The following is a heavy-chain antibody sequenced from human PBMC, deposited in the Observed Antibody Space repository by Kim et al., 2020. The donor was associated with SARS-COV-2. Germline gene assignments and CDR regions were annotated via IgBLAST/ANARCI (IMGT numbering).Heavy chain of an antibody. V-gene: IGHV3-23*01. Sequence: YSAPVKGPFTTSEDNSKNTRYLEMNNLRAEDTAVYYCAKGAAVADKLIDYWGQGTLVTVSS. D-gene: IGHD6-19*01. J-gene: IGHJ4*02. CDR3: AKGAAVADKLIDY.